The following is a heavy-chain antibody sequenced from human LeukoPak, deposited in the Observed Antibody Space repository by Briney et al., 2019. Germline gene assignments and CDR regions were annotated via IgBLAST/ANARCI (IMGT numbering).Heavy chain of an antibody. Sequence: GGSLRLSCTASGFTFSSYSMHWVRQAPGKGLEWVAVILYDGSNKNYAESVKGRFTISRDNSKNTLYLQMKSLRPEHTAVYYCARDRVLFYGSQTVGQDNWFDPWGQGTLVTVSS. J-gene: IGHJ5*02. CDR2: ILYDGSNK. D-gene: IGHD3-10*01. CDR3: ARDRVLFYGSQTVGQDNWFDP. V-gene: IGHV3-30-3*01. CDR1: GFTFSSYS.